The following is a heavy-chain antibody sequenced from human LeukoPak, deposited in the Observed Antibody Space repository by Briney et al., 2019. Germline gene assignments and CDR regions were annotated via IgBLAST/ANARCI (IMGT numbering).Heavy chain of an antibody. D-gene: IGHD3-16*02. Sequence: GGSLRLSCAASGFTFSDYYMSWIRQAPGKGLEWVSYISSSGSTIYYADSVKGRFTISRDNAKNSLYLQMNSLRAEDTAVYYCARDTYDYVWGSYPRAYFDYWGQGTLVTVSS. V-gene: IGHV3-11*04. J-gene: IGHJ4*02. CDR2: ISSSGSTI. CDR3: ARDTYDYVWGSYPRAYFDY. CDR1: GFTFSDYY.